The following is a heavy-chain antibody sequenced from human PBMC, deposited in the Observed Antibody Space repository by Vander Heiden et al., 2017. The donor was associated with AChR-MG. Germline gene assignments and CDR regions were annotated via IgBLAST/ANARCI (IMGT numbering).Heavy chain of an antibody. V-gene: IGHV3-7*01. CDR1: GFTFSNYW. CDR3: ARGETVLSAVSDY. D-gene: IGHD2-8*02. J-gene: IGHJ4*02. CDR2: IRRDAREE. Sequence: EVQLVESGGGLVQPGGSLRLSCASSGFTFSNYWMNWVRQAPEKGLEWVANIRRDAREEYYVASVKGRFTISRDNAKNLLYLQMDSLRAEDTAVYYCARGETVLSAVSDYWGQGTLVTVSS.